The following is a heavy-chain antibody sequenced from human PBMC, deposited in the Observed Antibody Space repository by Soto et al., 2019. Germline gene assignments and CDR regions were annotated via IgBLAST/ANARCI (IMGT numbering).Heavy chain of an antibody. CDR1: GFPFSGPA. V-gene: IGHV3-73*01. Sequence: GGPLSPSGTPLGFPFSGPAMPGFPQAPGKGRKWVGRIRSKANSYATAYAASVKGRFTISRDDSKNTAYLQMNSLKTEDTAVYYCTRRRDWKDNYYYGMDVWGQGTTVTVSS. J-gene: IGHJ6*02. CDR2: IRSKANSYAT. CDR3: TRRRDWKDNYYYGMDV. D-gene: IGHD1-1*01.